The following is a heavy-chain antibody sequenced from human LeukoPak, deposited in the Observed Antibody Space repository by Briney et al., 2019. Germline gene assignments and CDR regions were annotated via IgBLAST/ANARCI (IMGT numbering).Heavy chain of an antibody. J-gene: IGHJ4*02. CDR3: ARDGTYYDSSGPDY. D-gene: IGHD3-22*01. V-gene: IGHV1-18*04. Sequence: ASVKVSCKASGYTFTGYYMHWARQAPGQGLEWMGWISAYNGNTNYAQKLQGRVTMTTDTSTSTAYMELRSLRSDDTAVYYCARDGTYYDSSGPDYWGQGTLVTVSS. CDR1: GYTFTGYY. CDR2: ISAYNGNT.